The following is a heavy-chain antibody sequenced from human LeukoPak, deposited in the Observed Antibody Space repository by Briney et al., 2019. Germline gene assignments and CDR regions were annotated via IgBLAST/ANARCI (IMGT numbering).Heavy chain of an antibody. Sequence: PSGTLSLTCTVSGVSISTYYWSWVRQPPGKGLEYIGYIYYDGSTNYNSSLKSSVNISLDTANNQFYLKLRFVTAVDTTVYYCARGDYVSYYGMDVWGQGTKVTVSS. CDR1: GVSISTYY. D-gene: IGHD4-17*01. CDR2: IYYDGST. V-gene: IGHV4-59*01. CDR3: ARGDYVSYYGMDV. J-gene: IGHJ6*02.